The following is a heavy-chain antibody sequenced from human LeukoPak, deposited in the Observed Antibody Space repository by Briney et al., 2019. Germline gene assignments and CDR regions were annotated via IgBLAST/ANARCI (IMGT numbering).Heavy chain of an antibody. CDR3: ARGKLAYNWFDP. Sequence: GSLRLSCAASVFTFSSYSMNWVRQPPGKGLEWSGEINHSGSTNYNPSPKSRVTISVEKSKNHLSLQLRSVTAADTAVYYCARGKLAYNWFDPWGQGTLVTVSS. CDR1: VFTFSSYS. J-gene: IGHJ5*02. CDR2: INHSGST. V-gene: IGHV4-34*01.